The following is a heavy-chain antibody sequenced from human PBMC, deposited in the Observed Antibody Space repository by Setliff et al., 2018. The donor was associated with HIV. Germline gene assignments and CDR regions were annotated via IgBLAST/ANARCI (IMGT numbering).Heavy chain of an antibody. CDR1: SASISNYH. CDR3: AIGDEYPGVFQS. V-gene: IGHV4-4*09. CDR2: IYTSGTT. J-gene: IGHJ5*02. Sequence: SETLSLTCAVSSASISNYHWSWIRQTPGKGLEWIGSIYTSGTTNYNPSLEGRITTSVDLSKNHFSLNLHSVTAADTAVDYCAIGDEYPGVFQSWGQGTMVTVSS. D-gene: IGHD2-2*01.